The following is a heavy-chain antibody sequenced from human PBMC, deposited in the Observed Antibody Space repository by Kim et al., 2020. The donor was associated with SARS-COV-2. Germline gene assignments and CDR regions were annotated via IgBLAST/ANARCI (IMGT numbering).Heavy chain of an antibody. V-gene: IGHV4-30-2*01. CDR2: IYHSGST. CDR1: GGSISSGGYS. D-gene: IGHD3-10*01. CDR3: ARVAYYYGSGSLKWFDP. J-gene: IGHJ5*02. Sequence: SETLSLTCAVSGGSISSGGYSWSWIRQPPGKGLEWIGYIYHSGSTYYNPSLKSRVTISVDRSKNQFSLKLSSVTAADTAVYYCARVAYYYGSGSLKWFDPWGQGTLLTVSP.